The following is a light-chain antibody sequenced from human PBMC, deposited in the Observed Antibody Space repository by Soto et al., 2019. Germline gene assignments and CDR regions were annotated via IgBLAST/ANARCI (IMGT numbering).Light chain of an antibody. CDR1: QTVTKSY. CDR3: QQYGSSPT. J-gene: IGKJ5*01. Sequence: ETVLTQSPVTLSLSPWERATLSCRASQTVTKSYLAWYQQKPGQAPRLLIYGASSRATGIPDRFSGSGSGTDFTLTISRLEPEDFAVYYCQQYGSSPTFGQGTRLEIK. V-gene: IGKV3-20*01. CDR2: GAS.